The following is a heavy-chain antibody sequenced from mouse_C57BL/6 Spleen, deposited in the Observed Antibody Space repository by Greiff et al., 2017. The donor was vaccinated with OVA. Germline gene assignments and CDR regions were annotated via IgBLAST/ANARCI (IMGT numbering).Heavy chain of an antibody. CDR2: IDPSDSYT. CDR1: GYTFTSYW. V-gene: IGHV1-50*01. J-gene: IGHJ2*01. CDR3: ARGRDNGY. D-gene: IGHD3-3*01. Sequence: VQLQQPGAELVKPGASVKLSCKASGYTFTSYWMQWVKQRPGQGLEWIGEIDPSDSYTNSNQKFKGKATLTVDTSSSTAYMQLSSLTSEDSAVYYCARGRDNGYWGQGTTLTVSS.